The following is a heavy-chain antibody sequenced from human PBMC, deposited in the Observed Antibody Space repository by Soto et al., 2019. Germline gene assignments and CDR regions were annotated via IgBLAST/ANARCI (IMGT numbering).Heavy chain of an antibody. J-gene: IGHJ6*03. CDR2: IYPGDSDT. V-gene: IGHV5-51*01. D-gene: IGHD6-13*01. CDR3: ARHFRSGENSSSWLWWDYYYYMDV. CDR1: GYSFTSYW. Sequence: GESLKISCKGSGYSFTSYWIGWVRQMPGKGLEWMGIIYPGDSDTRYSPSFQGQVTISADKSISTAYLQWSSLKASDTAMYYCARHFRSGENSSSWLWWDYYYYMDVWGKGTTVTVSS.